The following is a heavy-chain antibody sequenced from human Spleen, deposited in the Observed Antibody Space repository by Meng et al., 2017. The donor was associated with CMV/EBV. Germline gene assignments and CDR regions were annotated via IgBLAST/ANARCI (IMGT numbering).Heavy chain of an antibody. J-gene: IGHJ4*02. CDR1: GFTFRDYY. V-gene: IGHV3-11*01. CDR3: ARVADGYSNRFYLDY. Sequence: SGFTFRDYYMSWIRQAPGKGLEWISYISSSGSTLYYADSVEGRFTISRDTATISLYLQMNSLRAEDTAVYYCARVADGYSNRFYLDYWGQGTLVTVSS. D-gene: IGHD5-24*01. CDR2: ISSSGSTL.